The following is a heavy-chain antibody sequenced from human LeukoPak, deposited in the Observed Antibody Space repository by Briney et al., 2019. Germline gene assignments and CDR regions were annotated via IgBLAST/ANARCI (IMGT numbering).Heavy chain of an antibody. Sequence: GGSLRLSCAASGFTFSGSAMHWVRQASGKGLEWVGRIRSKANSYATAYAASVKGRFTISRDDSKNTAYLQMNSLKTEDTAVYYCLLGNYDILTGYPHPFHYWGQGTLVTVSS. J-gene: IGHJ4*02. CDR3: LLGNYDILTGYPHPFHY. CDR1: GFTFSGSA. D-gene: IGHD3-9*01. CDR2: IRSKANSYAT. V-gene: IGHV3-73*01.